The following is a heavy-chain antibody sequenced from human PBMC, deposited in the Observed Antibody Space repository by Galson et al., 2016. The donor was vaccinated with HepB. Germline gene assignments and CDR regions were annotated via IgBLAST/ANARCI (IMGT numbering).Heavy chain of an antibody. J-gene: IGHJ6*02. CDR2: ISFRGST. D-gene: IGHD2-15*01. CDR3: ARRRRVFKVLIDSDV. V-gene: IGHV4-39*01. CDR1: GGSLNSTSSY. Sequence: SETLSLTCSVSGGSLNSTSSYWAWIRQSPRRGLQWVASISFRGSTFYSASLKSRVTISADTSNNQFSLKLTSVTAADTAVYYCARRRRVFKVLIDSDVWGQGTAVTVSS.